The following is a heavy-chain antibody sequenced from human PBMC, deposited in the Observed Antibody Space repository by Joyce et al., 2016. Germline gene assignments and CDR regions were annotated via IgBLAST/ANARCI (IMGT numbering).Heavy chain of an antibody. V-gene: IGHV6-1*01. D-gene: IGHD1-26*01. CDR1: GDSVSSNSVA. CDR2: TYYRSKWYV. J-gene: IGHJ4*02. CDR3: ARGRIYSFDF. Sequence: QVQLQQSGPGLVKPSQTLSLACAISGDSVSSNSVAWHWIRQSPSRGLEWLGRTYYRSKWYVDYGVSVKSRITIIPDTSKSQFSLQLTSVSPEDTAVYYCARGRIYSFDFWGQGTLVTVSS.